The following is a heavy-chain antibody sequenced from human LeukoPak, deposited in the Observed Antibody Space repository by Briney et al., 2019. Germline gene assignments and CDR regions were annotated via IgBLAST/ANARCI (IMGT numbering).Heavy chain of an antibody. Sequence: GGSLRLSCAASGFTFSSYSMNWVRQAPGKGLEWVSSISSSSSYIYYADSVKGRFTISRDNAKNSLYLQMNSLRAEDTALYYCAKDKRGGSYFDYWGQGTLVTVSS. D-gene: IGHD1-26*01. J-gene: IGHJ4*02. CDR1: GFTFSSYS. CDR3: AKDKRGGSYFDY. CDR2: ISSSSSYI. V-gene: IGHV3-21*04.